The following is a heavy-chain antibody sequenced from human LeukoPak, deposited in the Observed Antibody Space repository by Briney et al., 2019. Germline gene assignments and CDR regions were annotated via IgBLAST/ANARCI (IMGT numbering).Heavy chain of an antibody. V-gene: IGHV3-74*01. D-gene: IGHD4-17*01. CDR2: INPDGSST. CDR3: AREWSAYGDYVWPVDY. CDR1: GFSFSTYW. Sequence: GGTLTLSCAASGFSFSTYWMHWVRQAPGKGLVWVSRINPDGSSTNYADSVKGRFTISRDNAKNTLYLQMNSLRAGDTALYYCAREWSAYGDYVWPVDYWGQGTLVTVSS. J-gene: IGHJ4*02.